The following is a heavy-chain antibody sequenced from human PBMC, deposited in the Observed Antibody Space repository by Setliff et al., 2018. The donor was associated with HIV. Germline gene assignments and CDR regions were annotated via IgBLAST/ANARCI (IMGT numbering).Heavy chain of an antibody. CDR3: ARAHLLETVMIVLGGFDP. Sequence: GASVKVSCKASGGTFSSYVINRVRQTPGQGLAWMGSIIPSLGVTNYAQKFLGRVTITADKSTNTAYMELSSLRSDDTAVYYCARAHLLETVMIVLGGFDPWGQGTLVTVSS. V-gene: IGHV1-69*04. CDR2: IIPSLGVT. D-gene: IGHD3-22*01. J-gene: IGHJ5*02. CDR1: GGTFSSYV.